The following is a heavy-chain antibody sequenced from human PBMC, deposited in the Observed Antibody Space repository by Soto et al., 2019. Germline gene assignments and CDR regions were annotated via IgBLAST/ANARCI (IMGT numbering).Heavy chain of an antibody. J-gene: IGHJ3*02. CDR3: ARRGWYDYIWGSSNAFDI. CDR1: GGSISSSY. D-gene: IGHD3-16*01. V-gene: IGHV4-59*01. Sequence: SVTLSLTCTVSGGSISSSYWSWIRQPPGKGLEWIGYIYYSGSTNYNPSLKSRVTISVDTSKNQFSLKLSSVTAAVTAVYYCARRGWYDYIWGSSNAFDIWGQGTMVTVS. CDR2: IYYSGST.